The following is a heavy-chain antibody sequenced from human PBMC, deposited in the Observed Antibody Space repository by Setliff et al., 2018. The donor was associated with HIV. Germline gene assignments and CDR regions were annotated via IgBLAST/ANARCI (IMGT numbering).Heavy chain of an antibody. CDR2: IYYTGST. CDR3: AKEARGIPTTGTGY. D-gene: IGHD6-13*01. V-gene: IGHV4-39*02. J-gene: IGHJ4*02. CDR1: GGSISSSSYY. Sequence: SETLSLTCTVSGGSISSSSYYWGWIRQPPGGGLEWIGTIYYTGSTYYNPSLKSRVTISVDTSKNQFPLKLSSVTAADTAVYYCAKEARGIPTTGTGYRGQGALVTVSS.